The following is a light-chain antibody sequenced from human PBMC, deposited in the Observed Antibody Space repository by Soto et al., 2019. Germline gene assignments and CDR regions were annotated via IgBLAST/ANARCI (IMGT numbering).Light chain of an antibody. CDR3: NSYTSSSTLYV. CDR2: EVS. CDR1: SSDIGTYNY. V-gene: IGLV2-14*01. Sequence: QSVLTQPASVSGSPGQSITISCTGTSSDIGTYNYVSWYQQHPDKAPELMLYEVSNRPSGVSNRFFGSKSGNTASLTISGLQAEDEADYFCNSYTSSSTLYVFGTGTKVTVL. J-gene: IGLJ1*01.